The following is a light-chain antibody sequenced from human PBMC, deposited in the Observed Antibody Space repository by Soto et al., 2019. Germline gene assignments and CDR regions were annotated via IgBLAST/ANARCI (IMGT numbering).Light chain of an antibody. CDR3: GTWDSSLSAYV. CDR1: SSNIGNNY. V-gene: IGLV1-51*01. J-gene: IGLJ1*01. Sequence: QSVLTQPPSVSAAPGPKVTISCAGSSSNIGNNYVSWYQQLPGTAPKLLIYDNNKRPSGIPDRVSGSKSGTSATLGITGLQAGDEADYYCGTWDSSLSAYVFGTGTQLTVL. CDR2: DNN.